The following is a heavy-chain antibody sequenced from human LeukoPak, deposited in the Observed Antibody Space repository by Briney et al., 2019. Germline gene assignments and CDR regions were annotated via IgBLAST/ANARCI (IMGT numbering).Heavy chain of an antibody. CDR1: GFTFSTYG. CDR2: ITPDAGRT. V-gene: IGHV3-23*01. J-gene: IGHJ4*02. CDR3: AKGGATVDIVATEALY. Sequence: GGSLRLSCAASGFTFSTYGMNWVRQAPGKGLEWVSGITPDAGRTYYADSVKGRFTIYRDNSKNTVYLQMNSLRDEDTAVYYCAKGGATVDIVATEALYWGQGTLVTVSS. D-gene: IGHD5-12*01.